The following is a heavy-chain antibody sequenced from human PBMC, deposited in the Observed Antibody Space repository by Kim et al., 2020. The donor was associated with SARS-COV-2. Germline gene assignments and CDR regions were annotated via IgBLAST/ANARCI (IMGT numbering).Heavy chain of an antibody. V-gene: IGHV1-8*01. D-gene: IGHD3-22*01. Sequence: FQGRVTMTRNTSISTAYMELSSLRSEDTAVYYCARETRANYYDSSGPLDYWGQGTLVTVSS. CDR3: ARETRANYYDSSGPLDY. J-gene: IGHJ4*02.